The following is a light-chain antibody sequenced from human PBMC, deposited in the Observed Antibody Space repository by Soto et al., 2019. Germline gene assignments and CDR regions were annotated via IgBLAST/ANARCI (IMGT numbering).Light chain of an antibody. CDR2: NVS. CDR3: TSYTNRYTYV. CDR1: SGDVGGYNY. J-gene: IGLJ1*01. V-gene: IGLV2-14*03. Sequence: QSVLTQPASVYGSPGQSITISCTGTSGDVGGYNYVAWYQQHPGKAPKLMIYNVSNRPSGVSNRFSGSKSGNTASLTISGLQAEDEADYYCTSYTNRYTYVFGTGTKVTVL.